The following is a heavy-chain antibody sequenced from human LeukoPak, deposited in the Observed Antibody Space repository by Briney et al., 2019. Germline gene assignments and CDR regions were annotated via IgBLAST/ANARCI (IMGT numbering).Heavy chain of an antibody. V-gene: IGHV3-23*01. CDR2: ISGSGGST. D-gene: IGHD4-17*01. Sequence: GGSLRLSCAASGFTFSSYGMSWVRQAPGKGLEWVSAISGSGGSTYYADSVKGRFTTSRDNSKNTLYLQMNSLRAEDTAVYYCAKVRYGDYWYYFDYWGQGTLVTVSS. J-gene: IGHJ4*02. CDR1: GFTFSSYG. CDR3: AKVRYGDYWYYFDY.